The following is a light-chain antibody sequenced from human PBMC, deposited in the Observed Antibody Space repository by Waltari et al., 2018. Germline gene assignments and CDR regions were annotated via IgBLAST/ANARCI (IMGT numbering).Light chain of an antibody. V-gene: IGLV1-51*01. Sequence: QSVLTPPPSVSAAPGQRVTISCSGRRSNRESNYVSWYRQLPGTAPKLLIYDNDKRPSGIPDRFSGSKSGTSATLGITGLQTGDEADYYCGTWDSSLTAVVFGGGTKLTVL. CDR2: DND. J-gene: IGLJ2*01. CDR1: RSNRESNY. CDR3: GTWDSSLTAVV.